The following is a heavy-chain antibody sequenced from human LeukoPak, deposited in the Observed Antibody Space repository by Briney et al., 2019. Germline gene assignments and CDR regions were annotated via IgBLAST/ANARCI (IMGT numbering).Heavy chain of an antibody. D-gene: IGHD3-22*01. CDR1: GGSISSYY. Sequence: SETLSLTCTVSGGSISSYYWSWIRQPPGKGLERMGYIYYSGSTNYNPSLKSRVTISVDTSKNQFSLKLSSVTAADTAVYYCARSGDSSGYYLFDYWGQGTLVTVSS. J-gene: IGHJ4*02. V-gene: IGHV4-59*01. CDR2: IYYSGST. CDR3: ARSGDSSGYYLFDY.